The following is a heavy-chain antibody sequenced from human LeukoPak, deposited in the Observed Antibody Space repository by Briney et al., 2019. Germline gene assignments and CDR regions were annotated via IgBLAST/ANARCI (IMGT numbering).Heavy chain of an antibody. V-gene: IGHV4-59*01. Sequence: SETLSLTCTVSGGSISSYYWSWIRQPPGKGLEWIGYIYYSGSTSYKPSLKSRVTISVDTSKDQFSLKLRSVTAADTAVYYCARETSQKGAHYMDVWGKGTTVTISS. J-gene: IGHJ6*03. CDR1: GGSISSYY. CDR3: ARETSQKGAHYMDV. CDR2: IYYSGST. D-gene: IGHD3-16*01.